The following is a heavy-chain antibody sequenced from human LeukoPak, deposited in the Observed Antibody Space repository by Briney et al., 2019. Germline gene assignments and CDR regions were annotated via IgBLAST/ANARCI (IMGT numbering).Heavy chain of an antibody. CDR2: IRGSGGST. Sequence: GGSLRLSCAASGFTFDDYGMSWVRQTPGKGLEWVSDIRGSGGSTNYADSVKGRFTISRDNSKNTLYLQMDSLRAEDTAVYYCAKGRSSWFSGSFDYWGQGTLVTVSS. CDR1: GFTFDDYG. D-gene: IGHD6-19*01. V-gene: IGHV3-23*01. CDR3: AKGRSSWFSGSFDY. J-gene: IGHJ4*02.